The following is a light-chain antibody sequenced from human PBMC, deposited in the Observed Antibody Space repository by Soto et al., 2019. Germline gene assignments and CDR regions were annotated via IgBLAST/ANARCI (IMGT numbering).Light chain of an antibody. Sequence: QSALTQPASVSGSPGQTITISCTGTSSNIGGYNFVSWYQQHPGTAPKLMIYDVNNRPSGVSGRFSGSKSGNTASLTIAGLPNEDDDDYYWSSFSTISTLYVFGGGTKLTVL. CDR2: DVN. CDR3: SSFSTISTLYV. V-gene: IGLV2-14*01. J-gene: IGLJ1*01. CDR1: SSNIGGYNF.